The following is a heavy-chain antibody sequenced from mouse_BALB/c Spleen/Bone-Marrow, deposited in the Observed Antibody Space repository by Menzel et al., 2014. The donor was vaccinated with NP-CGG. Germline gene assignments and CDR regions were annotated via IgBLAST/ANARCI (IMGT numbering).Heavy chain of an antibody. V-gene: IGHV14-3*02. CDR3: ARWEYYAMDY. Sequence: EVPLVESGAELVKPGASVKLSCTASGFNIKDTYMHWVKQRPEQGLEWIGRIDPANGNTKYGPKFQGKATITADTSSNTAYLQLSSLTSEDTAVYYCARWEYYAMDYWGQGTPVTVSS. CDR2: IDPANGNT. J-gene: IGHJ4*01. CDR1: GFNIKDTY. D-gene: IGHD4-1*01.